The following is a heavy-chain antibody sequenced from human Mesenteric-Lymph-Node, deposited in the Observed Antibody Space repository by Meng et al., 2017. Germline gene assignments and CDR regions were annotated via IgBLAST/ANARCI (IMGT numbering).Heavy chain of an antibody. J-gene: IGHJ4*02. V-gene: IGHV4-38-2*01. CDR1: GYSISSGYY. CDR2: ISHSGNT. CDR3: ARPFYYDRQFPFED. Sequence: SETLSLTCAVSGYSISSGYYWGWIRQPPGKGLEWIESISHSGNTYYNPSLKSRVTISVDTSKNHFSLKLSSVTAADTAVYYCARPFYYDRQFPFEDWGQGTLVTVSS. D-gene: IGHD3-22*01.